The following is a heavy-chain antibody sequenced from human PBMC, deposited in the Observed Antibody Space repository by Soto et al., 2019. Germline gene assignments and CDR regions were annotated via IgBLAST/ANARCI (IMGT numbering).Heavy chain of an antibody. CDR1: GGSISSGGYS. V-gene: IGHV4-30-2*01. D-gene: IGHD5-12*01. CDR2: IYHSGST. Sequence: QLQLQESVSGLVKPSQTLSLTCAVSGGSISSGGYSWSWIRQPPGKGLEWIGYIYHSGSTYYNPSLKSRVTISVDRSKNQFSLKLSSVTAADTAVYYCAGGPGVARNYWGQGTLVTVSS. J-gene: IGHJ4*02. CDR3: AGGPGVARNY.